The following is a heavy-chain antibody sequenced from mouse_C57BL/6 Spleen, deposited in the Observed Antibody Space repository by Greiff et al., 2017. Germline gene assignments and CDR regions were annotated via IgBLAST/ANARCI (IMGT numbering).Heavy chain of an antibody. CDR3: ARSYDGYAYWYFDV. CDR2: IWSDGST. CDR1: GFSLTSYG. Sequence: QAQLQQSGPGLVAPSQSLSITCTVSGFSLTSYGVHWVRQPPGKGLEWLVVIWSDGSTTYNSALKSRLSISKDNSKSQVFLKMNSLQTDDTAMYYCARSYDGYAYWYFDVWGTGTTVTVSS. J-gene: IGHJ1*03. V-gene: IGHV2-6*03. D-gene: IGHD2-3*01.